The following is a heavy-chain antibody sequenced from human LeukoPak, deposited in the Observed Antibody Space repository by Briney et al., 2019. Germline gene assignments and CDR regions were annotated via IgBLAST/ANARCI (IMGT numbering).Heavy chain of an antibody. J-gene: IGHJ4*02. CDR3: ARGPRGYSGYLNY. CDR1: GRSFSGYH. V-gene: IGHV4-34*01. CDR2: INHSGST. D-gene: IGHD5-12*01. Sequence: SETLSLTCAVYGRSFSGYHWSWIRQPPGKGLEWIGEINHSGSTNYNPSLKSRVTISVDTSKNQFSLKLSSVTAADTAVYYCARGPRGYSGYLNYWGQGTLVTVSS.